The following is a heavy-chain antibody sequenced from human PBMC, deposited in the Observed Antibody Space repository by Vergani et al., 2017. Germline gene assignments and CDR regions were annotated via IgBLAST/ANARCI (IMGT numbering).Heavy chain of an antibody. J-gene: IGHJ2*01. Sequence: QMQLVQSGPEVKKPGTSVKVSCKASGFTFTSSAMQWVRQARGQRLEWIGWIVVGSGNTNYAQKFQERVTITRDMSTSTAYMELSSLGSEDTAVYYCAADSGMATITGWYFDLWGRGTLVTVSS. V-gene: IGHV1-58*02. CDR2: IVVGSGNT. CDR3: AADSGMATITGWYFDL. D-gene: IGHD5-24*01. CDR1: GFTFTSSA.